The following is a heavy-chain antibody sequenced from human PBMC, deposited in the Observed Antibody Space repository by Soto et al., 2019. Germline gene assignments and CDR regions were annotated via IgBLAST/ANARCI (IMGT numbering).Heavy chain of an antibody. J-gene: IGHJ5*02. Sequence: QVQLQESGPGLVKPSETLSLTCTVSGGSISSYYWSWIRQPPGKGLEWIGYIYYSGSTNYNPSLKSRVTISVDTSKNQFSLKLSSVTAADTAVYYCAREGNYDSSGYSWFDPWGQGTLVTVSS. D-gene: IGHD3-22*01. CDR3: AREGNYDSSGYSWFDP. V-gene: IGHV4-59*01. CDR2: IYYSGST. CDR1: GGSISSYY.